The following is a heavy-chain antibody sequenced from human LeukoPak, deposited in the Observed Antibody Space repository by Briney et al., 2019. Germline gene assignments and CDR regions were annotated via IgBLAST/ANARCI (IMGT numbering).Heavy chain of an antibody. CDR1: GYTFTGYY. V-gene: IGHV1-2*02. Sequence: ASVKVSCKASGYTFTGYYMHWVRQAPGQGLEWMGWINPNSGGTNYAQKFQGRVTMTEDTSTDTAYMELSSLRSEDTAVYYCATSDFSGVVGRSWWFDPWGQGTLVTVSS. J-gene: IGHJ5*02. CDR3: ATSDFSGVVGRSWWFDP. CDR2: INPNSGGT. D-gene: IGHD2-2*01.